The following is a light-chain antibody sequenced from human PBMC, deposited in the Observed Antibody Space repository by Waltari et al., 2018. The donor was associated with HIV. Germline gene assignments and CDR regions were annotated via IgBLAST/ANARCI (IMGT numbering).Light chain of an antibody. Sequence: QSVLTQPPSASGTSGQRVTISCSGSISNIGSHTVNWYQQLPGTAPKLLIYSNHQRPSGVPDRLSGSKSGTSSSLAISGLQSEYEADYYCAAWDDWLNGYVFGTGTKVTVL. CDR1: ISNIGSHT. CDR2: SNH. CDR3: AAWDDWLNGYV. V-gene: IGLV1-44*01. J-gene: IGLJ1*01.